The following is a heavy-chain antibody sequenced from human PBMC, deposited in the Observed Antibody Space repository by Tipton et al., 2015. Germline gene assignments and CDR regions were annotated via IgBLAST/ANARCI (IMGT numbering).Heavy chain of an antibody. CDR2: ISYSGTT. CDR3: ARIRGRYVLDH. V-gene: IGHV4-28*01. CDR1: GYSISSGYY. D-gene: IGHD3-16*01. J-gene: IGHJ4*02. Sequence: LRLSCDVSGYSISSGYYWGWIRQPPGKGLECIGYISYSGTTNYNPSLNSRVTISVDTSKNQFFLRMTPVTAADTAVDYCARIRGRYVLDHWGQGTLVTVSS.